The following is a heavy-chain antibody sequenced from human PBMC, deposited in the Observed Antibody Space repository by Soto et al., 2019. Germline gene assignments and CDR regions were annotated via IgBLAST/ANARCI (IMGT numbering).Heavy chain of an antibody. CDR1: GGSVNSGNYY. CDR2: MSHSGGT. CDR3: ARVERGTATTVVDAFDI. Sequence: QVQLQQWGAGLLKPSETLSLTCAVFGGSVNSGNYYWSWIRQPPGKGLEWIGEMSHSGGTHFNPSLESRVTISVETSKNQVSLKMSSVTAADTALYYCARVERGTATTVVDAFDIWGPGTMVTVSS. J-gene: IGHJ3*02. D-gene: IGHD1-1*01. V-gene: IGHV4-34*01.